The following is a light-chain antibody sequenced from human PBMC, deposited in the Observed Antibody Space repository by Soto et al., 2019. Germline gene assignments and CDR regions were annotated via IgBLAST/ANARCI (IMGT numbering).Light chain of an antibody. CDR1: SSDVGGYNY. J-gene: IGLJ1*01. CDR2: DVS. Sequence: QSALTQPRSVSGSPGQSVTISCTGTSSDVGGYNYVSWYQQHPGKAPKVMIYDVSERPSGVPDRFSGSKSGNTASLTISGLQAEDEADYYCCSYAGSPRYVLGTGTKVTVI. CDR3: CSYAGSPRYV. V-gene: IGLV2-11*01.